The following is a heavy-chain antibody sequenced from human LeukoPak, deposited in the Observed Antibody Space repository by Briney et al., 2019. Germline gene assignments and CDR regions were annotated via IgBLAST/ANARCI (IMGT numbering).Heavy chain of an antibody. CDR3: ARVGTVTNFDY. Sequence: PSETLSLTCTVSGGSISSYYWSWIRQPPGKGLEWIGYIYYSGSTNYNPSLKSRVTVSVDMSKNQFSLKLSSVTAADTAVYYCARVGTVTNFDYWGQGTLVTVSS. D-gene: IGHD4-11*01. V-gene: IGHV4-59*01. CDR1: GGSISSYY. J-gene: IGHJ4*02. CDR2: IYYSGST.